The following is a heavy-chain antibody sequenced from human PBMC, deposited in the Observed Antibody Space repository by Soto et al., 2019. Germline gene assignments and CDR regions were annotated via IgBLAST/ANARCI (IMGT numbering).Heavy chain of an antibody. CDR2: ISYDGSNK. D-gene: IGHD3-22*01. J-gene: IGHJ4*02. V-gene: IGHV3-30*04. Sequence: QVQLVESGGGVVQPGRSLRLSCAASGFTFSSYAMHWVRQAPGKGLEWVAVISYDGSNKYYADSVKGRFTISRDNSKNTLYLQMNSLRAEDTAVYYCAKDAGVILDYWGQGTLVTVSS. CDR3: AKDAGVILDY. CDR1: GFTFSSYA.